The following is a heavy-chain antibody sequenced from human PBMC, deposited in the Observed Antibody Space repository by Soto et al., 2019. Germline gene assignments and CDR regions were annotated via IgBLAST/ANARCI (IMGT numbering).Heavy chain of an antibody. V-gene: IGHV5-51*01. Sequence: PGESLKISCKGSEYSFTSYWIGWVRQMPGKGLEWMGIIYPGDSDTRYSPSFQGQVTISADKSISTAYLQWSSLKASDTAMYYCARLLGYCSSASCPDAFDIWGQGTMVTVSS. J-gene: IGHJ3*02. CDR1: EYSFTSYW. CDR2: IYPGDSDT. D-gene: IGHD2-2*01. CDR3: ARLLGYCSSASCPDAFDI.